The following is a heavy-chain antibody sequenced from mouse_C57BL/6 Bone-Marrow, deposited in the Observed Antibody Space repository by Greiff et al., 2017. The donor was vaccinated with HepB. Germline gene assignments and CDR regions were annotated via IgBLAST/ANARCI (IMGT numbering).Heavy chain of an antibody. D-gene: IGHD1-1*01. V-gene: IGHV1-76*01. Sequence: QVQLQQSGAELVRPGASVKLSCKASGYTFTDYYINWVKQRPGQGLEWIARIYPGSGNTYYNEKFKGKATLTAEKSSSTAYMQLSSLTSEDSAVYFGVGTNYYGSGCRFDYWGQGTTLTVSS. CDR1: GYTFTDYY. CDR3: VGTNYYGSGCRFDY. CDR2: IYPGSGNT. J-gene: IGHJ2*01.